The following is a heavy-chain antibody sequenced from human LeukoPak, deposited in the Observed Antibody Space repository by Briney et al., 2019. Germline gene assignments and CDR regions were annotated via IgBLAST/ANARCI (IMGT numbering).Heavy chain of an antibody. V-gene: IGHV1-3*01. CDR1: GYTFTSYA. J-gene: IGHJ4*02. CDR2: ISAGNGNT. D-gene: IGHD1/OR15-1a*01. Sequence: ASVKVSCKASGYTFTSYAIHWVRRAPGQRLEWMGWISAGNGNTKYSQNFQGRATFISNTSATTAFMELSSLRSEDAAVYYCARDSGXGNNDYXGXGTLVXVSS. CDR3: ARDSGXGNNDY.